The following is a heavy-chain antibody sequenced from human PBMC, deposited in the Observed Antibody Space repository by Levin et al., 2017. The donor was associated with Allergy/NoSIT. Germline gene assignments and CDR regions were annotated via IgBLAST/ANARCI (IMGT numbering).Heavy chain of an antibody. J-gene: IGHJ3*02. D-gene: IGHD3-16*01. CDR3: ARYPRDYDGQWDAFDS. CDR2: MYYSGTT. V-gene: IGHV4-39*01. CDR1: GGSISSSSSY. Sequence: SETLSLTCTVSGGSISSSSSYWAWIRQPPGKGLEWIGSMYYSGTTYYNPSLKSRVTTSVDTSKNQFSLKVNSVTAADTAVYYCARYPRDYDGQWDAFDSWGQGTMVTVSS.